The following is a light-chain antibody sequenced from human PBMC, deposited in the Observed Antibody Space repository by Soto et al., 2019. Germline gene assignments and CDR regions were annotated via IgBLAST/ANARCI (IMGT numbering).Light chain of an antibody. V-gene: IGLV2-14*03. CDR3: GSYGTSGPYV. J-gene: IGLJ1*01. Sequence: QSALTQPASVSGSPGQSITISCTGTSSDVRNYNSVSWYQQHPGKAPKLMICDVSNRPPGVSHRFSGSKSGNTASLTISGLQAEDEAVYYCGSYGTSGPYVFGTGTKLTVL. CDR2: DVS. CDR1: SSDVRNYNS.